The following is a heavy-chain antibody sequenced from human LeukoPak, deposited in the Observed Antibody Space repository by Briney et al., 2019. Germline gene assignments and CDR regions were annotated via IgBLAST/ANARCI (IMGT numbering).Heavy chain of an antibody. Sequence: GGSLRLSCAVSGFTFSSYWMHWVRQAPGKGLVWVSRIDRDGSRINYADSVKGRFTISRDNGKNTLFLQMNSLRAEDAAVYNCVRGNDYGGPHYWGQGTLVTVSS. J-gene: IGHJ4*02. CDR1: GFTFSSYW. D-gene: IGHD4-23*01. CDR2: IDRDGSRI. V-gene: IGHV3-74*01. CDR3: VRGNDYGGPHY.